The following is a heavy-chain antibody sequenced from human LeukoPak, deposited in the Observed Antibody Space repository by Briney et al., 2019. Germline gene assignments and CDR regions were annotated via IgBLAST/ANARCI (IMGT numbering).Heavy chain of an antibody. Sequence: PSETLSLTCAVYGGSFSGYYWSWIRQPPGKGLEWIGEINHSGSTNYNPSLKSRVTISVDTSKNQFSLKLSSVTAADTAVYYCARLRGTRVVVVVAAEQSSYYYYYMDVWGKGTTVTISS. D-gene: IGHD2-15*01. J-gene: IGHJ6*03. V-gene: IGHV4-34*01. CDR1: GGSFSGYY. CDR2: INHSGST. CDR3: ARLRGTRVVVVVAAEQSSYYYYYMDV.